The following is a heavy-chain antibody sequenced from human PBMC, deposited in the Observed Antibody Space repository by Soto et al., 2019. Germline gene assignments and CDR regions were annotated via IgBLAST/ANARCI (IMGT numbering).Heavy chain of an antibody. Sequence: QVQLQESGPGLVKPSETLSLTCTVSGASISSYYWSWIRQPPGKGLEWIGYIYYSGGTNYNPSLKSRVTISVDTSNNQFSLKLSSVTAADTAVYYCARAGTGYDDSRAFDIWGQGTMVTVSS. CDR2: IYYSGGT. CDR3: ARAGTGYDDSRAFDI. D-gene: IGHD3-16*01. CDR1: GASISSYY. J-gene: IGHJ3*02. V-gene: IGHV4-59*01.